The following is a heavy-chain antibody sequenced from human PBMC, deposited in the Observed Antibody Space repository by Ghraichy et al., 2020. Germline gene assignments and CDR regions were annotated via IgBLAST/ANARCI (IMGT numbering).Heavy chain of an antibody. CDR3: AREAWADYVREFDS. CDR2: TNPNNGET. Sequence: ASVKVSCKASGYTFSVNYIHWVRQAPGQGLEWMGWTNPNNGETDYAPKFQGRVTMTRDTSINTAYMDLSRLTSDDTAVYYCAREAWADYVREFDSWGQGTLVTVSS. CDR1: GYTFSVNY. V-gene: IGHV1-2*02. J-gene: IGHJ4*02. D-gene: IGHD3-10*02.